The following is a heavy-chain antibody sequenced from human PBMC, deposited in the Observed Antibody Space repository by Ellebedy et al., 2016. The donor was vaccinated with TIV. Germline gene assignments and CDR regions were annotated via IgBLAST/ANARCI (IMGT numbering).Heavy chain of an antibody. CDR1: GYTFTGYY. Sequence: AASVKVSCKASGYTFTGYYMHWVRQAPGQGLEWMGWISAYNGNTNYAQKLQGRVTMTTDTSTSTAYMELRSLRSDDTAVYYCARRGRDGYNRPFDYWGQGTLVTVSS. D-gene: IGHD5-24*01. J-gene: IGHJ4*02. CDR3: ARRGRDGYNRPFDY. CDR2: ISAYNGNT. V-gene: IGHV1-18*04.